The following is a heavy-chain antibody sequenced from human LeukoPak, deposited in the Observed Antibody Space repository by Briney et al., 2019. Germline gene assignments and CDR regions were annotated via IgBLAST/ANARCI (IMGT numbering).Heavy chain of an antibody. V-gene: IGHV3-72*01. D-gene: IGHD5-24*01. J-gene: IGHJ4*02. CDR2: IRNRANSYTT. Sequence: GGSLRLSCAASGFSFSDHYMGWVRQAPGKGLEWIARIRNRANSYTTEYAASVEGRFSISRDESTSSLFLQMHSLKIEDTAVYYCAGTPVPRGDSSPFDFWGQGTLVTVSS. CDR3: AGTPVPRGDSSPFDF. CDR1: GFSFSDHY.